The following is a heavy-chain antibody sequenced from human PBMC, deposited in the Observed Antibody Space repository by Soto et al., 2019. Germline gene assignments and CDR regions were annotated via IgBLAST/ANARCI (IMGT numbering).Heavy chain of an antibody. Sequence: QVQLQESGPRLVKPSQTLSLTSTVSGRSVSSGGYYWTWIRQYPGKDLEWIGYIYHIGSPSYNPSLGSRLTMSLDTSKNQFSLNLTSVTAADTAIYYCVRDRALDSSGHWFDSWGQGILVTVSS. CDR1: GRSVSSGGYY. CDR2: IYHIGSP. J-gene: IGHJ5*01. V-gene: IGHV4-31*03. D-gene: IGHD6-19*01. CDR3: VRDRALDSSGHWFDS.